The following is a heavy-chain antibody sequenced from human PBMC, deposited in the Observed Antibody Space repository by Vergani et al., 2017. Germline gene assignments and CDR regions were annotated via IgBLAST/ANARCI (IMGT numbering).Heavy chain of an antibody. CDR2: IYPGDSDT. V-gene: IGHV5-51*01. CDR1: GYSFTSYW. Sequence: EVQLVQSGAEVKKPGESLRISCKGSGYSFTSYWIGWVRQMPGKGLEWMGIIYPGDSDTRYSPSFQGQVTISADKSISTAYLQWSSLKASDTAMYYCAREAHYDILTGYSLNPNNWFDPWGQGTLVTVSS. J-gene: IGHJ5*02. CDR3: AREAHYDILTGYSLNPNNWFDP. D-gene: IGHD3-9*01.